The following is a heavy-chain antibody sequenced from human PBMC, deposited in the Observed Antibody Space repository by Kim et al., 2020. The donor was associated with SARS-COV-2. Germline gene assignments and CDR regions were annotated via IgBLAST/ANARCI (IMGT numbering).Heavy chain of an antibody. Sequence: YAQKFQGRVTMTRDTSTSTVYMELSSLRSEDTAVYYCARDSSRYSRCLPYWGQGTLVTVSS. J-gene: IGHJ4*02. CDR3: ARDSSRYSRCLPY. V-gene: IGHV1-46*01. D-gene: IGHD6-13*01.